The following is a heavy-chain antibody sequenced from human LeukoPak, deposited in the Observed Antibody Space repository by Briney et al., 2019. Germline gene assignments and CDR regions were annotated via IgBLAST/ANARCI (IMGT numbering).Heavy chain of an antibody. V-gene: IGHV3-7*01. Sequence: PGGSLRLSCAASGFTFSTYWMSWVRQAPGKGLEWVANIKQDGSEKYYVDSVKGRFTISRDNAKNSLYLQMNSLRAEDTAVYYCARDGGSRISDRWGQGTLVTVSS. CDR2: IKQDGSEK. CDR1: GFTFSTYW. CDR3: ARDGGSRISDR. D-gene: IGHD2-15*01. J-gene: IGHJ4*02.